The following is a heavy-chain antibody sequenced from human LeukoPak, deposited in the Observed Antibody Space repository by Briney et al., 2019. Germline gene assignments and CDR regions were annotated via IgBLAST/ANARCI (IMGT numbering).Heavy chain of an antibody. V-gene: IGHV4-39*07. CDR3: ARNFSSGWFDY. Sequence: TSETLSLTCTVSGGSISSSNYYWGWIRQPPGKGLEWIGSIYYSGRTSYNPSLKRRVTISVDTSKNQFSLKLSSVTAADTAVYYCARNFSSGWFDYWGQGTLVSVSS. CDR2: IYYSGRT. CDR1: GGSISSSNYY. D-gene: IGHD6-19*01. J-gene: IGHJ4*02.